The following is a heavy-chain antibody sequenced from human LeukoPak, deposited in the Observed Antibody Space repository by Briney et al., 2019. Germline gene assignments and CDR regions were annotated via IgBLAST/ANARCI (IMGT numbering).Heavy chain of an antibody. V-gene: IGHV3-66*01. D-gene: IGHD5-12*01. CDR2: IYSGGST. CDR3: TRSYSGVLAHFDY. Sequence: GGSLRLSCAASEFTFSSYAMQWVRQAPGRGLEWVSFIYSGGSTSYTDSVKGRFTISRDTSKNTLYLQMNSLRVEDTAVYYCTRSYSGVLAHFDYWGQGTLVTVSS. CDR1: EFTFSSYA. J-gene: IGHJ4*02.